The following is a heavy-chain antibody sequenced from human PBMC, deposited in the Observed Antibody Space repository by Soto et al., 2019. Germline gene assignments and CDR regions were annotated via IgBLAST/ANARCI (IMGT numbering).Heavy chain of an antibody. CDR2: TYYRSKWYN. CDR1: GDSVSSNSAA. V-gene: IGHV6-1*01. Sequence: SQTLSLTCAISGDSVSSNSAAWNWIRQSPSRGLEWLGRTYYRSKWYNDYAVSVKSRITINPDTSKNQFSLQLNSVTPEDTAVYYCARAVAGTPTYYYYYYMDVWGKGTTVNVSS. J-gene: IGHJ6*03. D-gene: IGHD6-19*01. CDR3: ARAVAGTPTYYYYYYMDV.